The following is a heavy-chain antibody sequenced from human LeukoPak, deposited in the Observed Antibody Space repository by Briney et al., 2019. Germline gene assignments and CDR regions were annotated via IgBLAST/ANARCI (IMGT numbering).Heavy chain of an antibody. J-gene: IGHJ5*02. CDR1: GFTFTSFA. D-gene: IGHD6-6*01. Sequence: PGGSLRLSCAASGFTFTSFAMSWIRQPPGKGLEWIGEINHSGSTNYNPSLKSRVTISVDTSKNQFSLKLSSVTAADTAVYYCARGRFTYSSSSEVWFDPWGQGTLVTVSS. V-gene: IGHV4-34*01. CDR3: ARGRFTYSSSSEVWFDP. CDR2: INHSGST.